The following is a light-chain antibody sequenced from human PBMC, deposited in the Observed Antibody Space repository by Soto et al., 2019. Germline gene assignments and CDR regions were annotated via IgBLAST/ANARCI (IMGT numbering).Light chain of an antibody. Sequence: EIVLTQSPATLSLSPGERATLSCRASQSVSSYLAWYQQKPGQAPRLLIYDASNRATGIPARFSGSGSGTDFTLTISSLGPEDFAVYYCQQRSNWPPMYTFGQGTKLEI. CDR1: QSVSSY. CDR3: QQRSNWPPMYT. J-gene: IGKJ2*01. CDR2: DAS. V-gene: IGKV3-11*01.